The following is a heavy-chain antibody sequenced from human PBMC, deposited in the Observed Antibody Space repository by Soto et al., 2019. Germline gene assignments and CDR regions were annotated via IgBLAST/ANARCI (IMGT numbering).Heavy chain of an antibody. Sequence: TLSLTCSVSGGSMNTYYWSLIRQPPGKGLEWIGFIYYSGKTYYNPSLKSRVAISVDTSKNQFSLKLNSVTPADTAVYYCARVKPPRYQIDYWSQGALVTVSS. J-gene: IGHJ4*02. CDR3: ARVKPPRYQIDY. V-gene: IGHV4-59*01. CDR1: GGSMNTYY. D-gene: IGHD2-2*01. CDR2: IYYSGKT.